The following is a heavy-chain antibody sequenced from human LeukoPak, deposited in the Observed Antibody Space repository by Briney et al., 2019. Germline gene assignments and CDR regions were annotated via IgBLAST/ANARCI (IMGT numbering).Heavy chain of an antibody. CDR2: IYASGST. J-gene: IGHJ3*02. V-gene: IGHV4-4*07. CDR1: GGSISSYY. D-gene: IGHD3-22*01. CDR3: ARDHRYYDSSGYYSSDAFDI. Sequence: SETLSLTCTVSGGSISSYYRSWIRQPAGKGLEWIGRIYASGSTNYNPSLKSRVTMSVDTSKNQFSLKLSSVTAADTAVYYCARDHRYYDSSGYYSSDAFDIWGQGTMVTVSS.